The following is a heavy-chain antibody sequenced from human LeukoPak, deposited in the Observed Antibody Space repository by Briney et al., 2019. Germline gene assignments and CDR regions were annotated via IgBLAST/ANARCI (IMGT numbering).Heavy chain of an antibody. V-gene: IGHV1-2*02. D-gene: IGHD2-2*01. CDR3: ARGGYCSSTSCYAGNWFDP. J-gene: IGHJ5*02. Sequence: APVKVSCKASGYTFTGYYMHWVRQAPGQGLEWMGWINPNSGGTNYAQKFQGRVTMTRDTPISTAYMELSRLRSDDTAVYYCARGGYCSSTSCYAGNWFDPWGQGTLVTVSS. CDR2: INPNSGGT. CDR1: GYTFTGYY.